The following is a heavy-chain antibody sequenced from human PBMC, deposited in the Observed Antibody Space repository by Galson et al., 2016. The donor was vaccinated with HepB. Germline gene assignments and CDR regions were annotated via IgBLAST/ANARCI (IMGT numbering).Heavy chain of an antibody. CDR3: VTERRYTSWCH. CDR2: IKEDGSEI. D-gene: IGHD1-1*01. V-gene: IGHV3-7*01. Sequence: SLRLSCAASGFSFSSYWMTWVRQAPGKGPEWVAHIKEDGSEIYYMESVRGRFTISRDNAKSSLYLLMNSLRAEDTAVYSCVTERRYTSWCHWGQGTLVTVS. CDR1: GFSFSSYW. J-gene: IGHJ1*01.